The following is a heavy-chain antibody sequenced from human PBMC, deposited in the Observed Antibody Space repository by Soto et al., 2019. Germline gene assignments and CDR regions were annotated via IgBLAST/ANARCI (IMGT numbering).Heavy chain of an antibody. D-gene: IGHD3-16*01. CDR1: EYMFNSYW. Sequence: VESLKISCKGSEYMFNSYWICCVLQMPVEGLEWIGMIYPGDSDTTYSPSFEGQVTMSVDKSISTAYLQWSSLKASDSATYYCARQGSNGAYVYFPMDVWGQGTTVTVSS. CDR3: ARQGSNGAYVYFPMDV. J-gene: IGHJ6*02. CDR2: IYPGDSDT. V-gene: IGHV5-51*01.